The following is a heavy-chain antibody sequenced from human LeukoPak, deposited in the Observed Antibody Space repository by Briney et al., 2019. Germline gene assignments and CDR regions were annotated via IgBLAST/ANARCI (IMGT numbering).Heavy chain of an antibody. CDR3: ARPRYYGSGSLDY. Sequence: GGSLRLSCAASSFTFSSYSMNWVRQAPGKGLEWVSFISSSGDTIYYADSVKGRFTISRDNAKSSLYLQMNSLRAEDTAVYYCARPRYYGSGSLDYWGQGTLVTVSS. CDR1: SFTFSSYS. J-gene: IGHJ4*02. V-gene: IGHV3-48*04. D-gene: IGHD3-10*01. CDR2: ISSSGDTI.